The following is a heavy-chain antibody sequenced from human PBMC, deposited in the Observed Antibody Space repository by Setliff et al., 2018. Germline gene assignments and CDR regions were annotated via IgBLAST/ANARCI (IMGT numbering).Heavy chain of an antibody. CDR2: IYTSGST. CDR3: ASNALPHYDYSNYEGLYDYYYYMDV. V-gene: IGHV4-61*09. J-gene: IGHJ6*03. CDR1: GGSISSSSYY. D-gene: IGHD4-4*01. Sequence: TLSLTCTVSGGSISSSSYYWGWIRQPPGKGLEWIGHIYTSGSTNYNPSLKSRVTISVDTSKNQFSLKLSSVTAADTAVYYCASNALPHYDYSNYEGLYDYYYYMDVWGKGTTVTVSS.